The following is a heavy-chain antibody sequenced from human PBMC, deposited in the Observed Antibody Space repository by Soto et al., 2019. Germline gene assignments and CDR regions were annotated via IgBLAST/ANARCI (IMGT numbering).Heavy chain of an antibody. D-gene: IGHD4-17*01. J-gene: IGHJ6*02. Sequence: SETLSLTCTVSGGSISSSSYYWGWIRQPPGKGLEWIGSIYYSGSTYYNPSLKSRVTISVDTSKNQFSLKLSSVTAADTAVYYCARQSTVRHDYAFLNEGRYYYYYGMDVWGQGTTVTVSS. CDR3: ARQSTVRHDYAFLNEGRYYYYYGMDV. CDR1: GGSISSSSYY. V-gene: IGHV4-39*01. CDR2: IYYSGST.